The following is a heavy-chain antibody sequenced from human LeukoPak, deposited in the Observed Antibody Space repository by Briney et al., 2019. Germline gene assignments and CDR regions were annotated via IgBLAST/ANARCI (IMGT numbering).Heavy chain of an antibody. Sequence: SETLPLTCTVSGGSIRITSYYWGWIRQSPGREPEWIGSIYFSGRTHYNPSLESRVTTSVDTSNNQFSLRLNSVTAADTAVYYCARGGSYWDSWGQGTLVTVSS. CDR2: IYFSGRT. V-gene: IGHV4-39*07. J-gene: IGHJ4*02. CDR3: ARGGSYWDS. CDR1: GGSIRITSYY. D-gene: IGHD3-10*01.